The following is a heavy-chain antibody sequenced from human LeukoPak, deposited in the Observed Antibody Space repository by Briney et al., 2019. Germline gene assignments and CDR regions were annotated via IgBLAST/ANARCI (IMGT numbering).Heavy chain of an antibody. D-gene: IGHD1-26*01. CDR1: GGSISSYY. CDR2: IYSSGTT. Sequence: SETLSLTCTVSGGSISSYYWSWIRQPAGKGLEWVGWIYSSGTTNYSPSLKSRVTMSVDTSKNQFSLKLSSVTAADTALYYCARDLYSGSYYSDYWGQGTLVTVSS. CDR3: ARDLYSGSYYSDY. J-gene: IGHJ4*02. V-gene: IGHV4-4*07.